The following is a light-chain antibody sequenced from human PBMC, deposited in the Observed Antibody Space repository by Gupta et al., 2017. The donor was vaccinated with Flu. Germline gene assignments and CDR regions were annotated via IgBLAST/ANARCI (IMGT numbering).Light chain of an antibody. Sequence: QTATISWGGEKSARESVHWYQQRPGQAHKLLVLEESDRHSGIPERISGSKSGNTDTLTIRRVEAGDEADYDGQVWFGRGDPDGVFGGGTKLTVL. CDR2: EES. CDR1: KSARES. CDR3: QVWFGRGDPDGV. V-gene: IGLV3-21*02. J-gene: IGLJ2*01.